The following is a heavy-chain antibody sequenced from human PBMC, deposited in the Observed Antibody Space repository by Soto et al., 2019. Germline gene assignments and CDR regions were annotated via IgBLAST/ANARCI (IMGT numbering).Heavy chain of an antibody. D-gene: IGHD3-22*01. Sequence: QVQLVQSGAEVKKPGSSVKVSCKASGGTFSSYAITWVRQAPGQGLEWMGGVSPIFGTANYAPKFQGRVTITADESTSTAYMELSSLRSEDTAVYYCAADYYDTRGYYFAYWGQGTLVTVSS. CDR2: VSPIFGTA. J-gene: IGHJ4*02. CDR3: AADYYDTRGYYFAY. V-gene: IGHV1-69*01. CDR1: GGTFSSYA.